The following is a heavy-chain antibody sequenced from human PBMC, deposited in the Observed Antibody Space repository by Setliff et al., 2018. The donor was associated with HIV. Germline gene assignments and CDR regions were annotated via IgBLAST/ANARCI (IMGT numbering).Heavy chain of an antibody. CDR2: IYWNDDK. J-gene: IGHJ4*02. D-gene: IGHD6-19*01. CDR1: GLSLSTSGVG. CDR3: AHNRDHSTGPYFYDY. V-gene: IGHV2-5*01. Sequence: SGPTLVNPTQTLTLTCTFSGLSLSTSGVGVGWIRQPPGKALECLALIYWNDDKRYSPSLKSRLTITKDTSKNRVVVTMTNMDPVDTATYYCAHNRDHSTGPYFYDYWGQGTRVTVS.